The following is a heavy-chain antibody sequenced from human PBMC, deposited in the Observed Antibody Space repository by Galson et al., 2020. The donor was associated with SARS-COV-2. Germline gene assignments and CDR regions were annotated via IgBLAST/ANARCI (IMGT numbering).Heavy chain of an antibody. J-gene: IGHJ3*02. D-gene: IGHD3-16*02. CDR3: ARPGGELSLSAFDI. V-gene: IGHV4-39*01. Sequence: SETLSLTCTVSGGSISSSSYYWGWIRQPPGKGLEWIGSIYYSGSTYYNPSLKSRVTISVDTSKNQFSLKLSSVTAADTAVYYCARPGGELSLSAFDIWGQGTMVTVSS. CDR1: GGSISSSSYY. CDR2: IYYSGST.